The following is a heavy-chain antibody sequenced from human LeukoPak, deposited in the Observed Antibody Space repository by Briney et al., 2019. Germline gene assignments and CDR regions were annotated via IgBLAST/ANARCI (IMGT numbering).Heavy chain of an antibody. Sequence: GGSLRLSCAASGFTFSTFAMIWVRQPPGKGLEWVSSIFPSGGEIHYADSVRGRFTISRDNSKNTLSLQMNSLRAEDTAIYYCETYRQVLLPFESWGQGTLVTVSS. CDR1: GFTFSTFA. D-gene: IGHD2-8*02. J-gene: IGHJ4*02. V-gene: IGHV3-23*01. CDR3: ETYRQVLLPFES. CDR2: IFPSGGEI.